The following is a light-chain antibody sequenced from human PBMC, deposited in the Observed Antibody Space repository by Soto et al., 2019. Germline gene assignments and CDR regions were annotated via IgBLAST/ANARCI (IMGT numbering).Light chain of an antibody. CDR1: SSDIGGYDY. J-gene: IGLJ1*01. Sequence: QSALTQPASVSGSPGQSITISCTGTSSDIGGYDYVSWYQQFPGKVPKLIIHDVNNRPSGVSNRFSGSKSGNTASLTISGLQPEDEGDYYCNSITRSTPTRFVFGTGTKVTVL. V-gene: IGLV2-14*01. CDR3: NSITRSTPTRFV. CDR2: DVN.